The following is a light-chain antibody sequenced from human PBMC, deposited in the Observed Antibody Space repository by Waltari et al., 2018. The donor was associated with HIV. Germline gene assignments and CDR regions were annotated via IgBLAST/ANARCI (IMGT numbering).Light chain of an antibody. Sequence: DIQMTQPPSSLSASVGDRVTITCRASQSINNYLNWYQQKPGQAPTLLIYDVSNLHTGVPSRFRGSGSGTDFSLSISSLQTEDFATYYCQQSFSVIYTFGQGTKLEIK. CDR3: QQSFSVIYT. CDR1: QSINNY. V-gene: IGKV1-39*01. CDR2: DVS. J-gene: IGKJ2*01.